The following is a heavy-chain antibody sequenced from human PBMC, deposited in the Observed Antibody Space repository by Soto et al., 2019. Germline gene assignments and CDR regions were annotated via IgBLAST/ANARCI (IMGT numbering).Heavy chain of an antibody. D-gene: IGHD6-19*01. CDR3: ARDYTGWSRDY. J-gene: IGHJ4*02. CDR2: ISVTSYL. CDR1: GFTFSYYS. Sequence: GGSLRLSCAASGFTFSYYSMSWVRQTPGKGLEWVSTISVTSYLYYADSVRGRFTISRDNAKNSLYLQMNSLRAEDTAVYYCARDYTGWSRDYWGQGTLVTVPQ. V-gene: IGHV3-21*01.